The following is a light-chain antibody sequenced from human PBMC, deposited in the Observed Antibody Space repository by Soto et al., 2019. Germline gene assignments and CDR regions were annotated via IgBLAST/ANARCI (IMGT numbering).Light chain of an antibody. CDR1: QSVRSSY. CDR2: GAS. J-gene: IGKJ1*01. Sequence: EIVLTQSPGTLSLSPGERATLSCRASQSVRSSYFAWYQQKPGQAPRLLIFGASTRAPGIPDRFSGSGSGTDFTLTISKLEPEDFAVYYCQQYGSSPPWTFGQGSKVDIK. V-gene: IGKV3-20*01. CDR3: QQYGSSPPWT.